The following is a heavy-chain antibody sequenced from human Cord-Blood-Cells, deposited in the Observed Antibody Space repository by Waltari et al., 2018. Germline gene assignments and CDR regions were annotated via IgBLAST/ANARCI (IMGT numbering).Heavy chain of an antibody. Sequence: QVQLVESGGGVVQPGRSLRLSCAASGFTFSSYGMHWVRQGPGKVLEWVAVISYDGSNKYYADSVKGRFTISRDNSKNTLYLQMNSLRAEDTAVYYCAKEWHYCGQGTLVTVSS. CDR1: GFTFSSYG. V-gene: IGHV3-30*18. CDR3: AKEWHY. CDR2: ISYDGSNK. J-gene: IGHJ4*02.